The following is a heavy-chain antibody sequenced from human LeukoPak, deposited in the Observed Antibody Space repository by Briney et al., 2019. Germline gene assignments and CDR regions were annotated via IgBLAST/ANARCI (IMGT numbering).Heavy chain of an antibody. Sequence: ASVKVSCKASGGTFSSYAISWVRQAPGQGLEWMGGIIPIFGTANYAQKFQGRVTITADKSTSTAYMELSSLRSEDTAVYYCAGELEMATITDWGQGTLVTVSS. V-gene: IGHV1-69*06. CDR1: GGTFSSYA. J-gene: IGHJ4*02. CDR2: IIPIFGTA. D-gene: IGHD5-24*01. CDR3: AGELEMATITD.